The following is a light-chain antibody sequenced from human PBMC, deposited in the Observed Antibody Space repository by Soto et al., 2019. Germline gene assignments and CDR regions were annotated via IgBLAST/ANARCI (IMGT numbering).Light chain of an antibody. CDR3: QQYNKLPFT. J-gene: IGKJ3*01. CDR2: GAS. V-gene: IGKV3-15*01. CDR1: ESVSTY. Sequence: EIVMTQSPATMSVSPGERATLSCRASESVSTYLAWHQQKPGQAPRLLIYGASTRATDIPARFSGSGSETEFTLTISDLQSEDFVFYYCQQYNKLPFTFGPGTKVDIK.